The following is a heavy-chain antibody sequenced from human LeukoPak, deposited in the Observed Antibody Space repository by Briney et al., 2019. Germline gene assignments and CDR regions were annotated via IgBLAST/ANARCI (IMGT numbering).Heavy chain of an antibody. CDR3: ASRESPGYYYGMDV. CDR1: GFTVSNNY. Sequence: GGSLRLSCAASGFTVSNNYMTWVRHAPGKGLDCVSVITSAGATYYADSVKGRFIMSRDNSQNTLYLQMNSLRAEDTAVYYCASRESPGYYYGMDVWGQGTTVTVSS. CDR2: ITSAGAT. V-gene: IGHV3-66*01. J-gene: IGHJ6*02. D-gene: IGHD3-10*01.